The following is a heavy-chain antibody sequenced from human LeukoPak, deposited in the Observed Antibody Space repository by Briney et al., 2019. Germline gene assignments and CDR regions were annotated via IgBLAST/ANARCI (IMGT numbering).Heavy chain of an antibody. Sequence: SETLSLTCAVYGGSFSGYYWSWIRQPPGKGLEWIGEINHSGSTNYSPSLKSRVTISVDTSKNQFSLKLSSVTAADTAVYYCAREPRGSYWGFPDYWGQGTLVTVSS. V-gene: IGHV4-34*01. CDR2: INHSGST. D-gene: IGHD1-26*01. CDR3: AREPRGSYWGFPDY. CDR1: GGSFSGYY. J-gene: IGHJ4*02.